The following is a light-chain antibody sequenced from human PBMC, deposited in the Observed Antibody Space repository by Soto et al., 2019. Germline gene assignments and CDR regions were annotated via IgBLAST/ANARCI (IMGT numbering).Light chain of an antibody. CDR1: QSINSRY. Sequence: EIVLTQSPGTLSLSPGERATLSCRASQSINSRYLAWYQQKPGQAPRLLIYGASSRATGIPDRFSGSGSGTDFTLTISRLEPEDFAVYYCQQFGSSPGCTFGPGTKVDI. CDR3: QQFGSSPGCT. J-gene: IGKJ3*01. V-gene: IGKV3-20*01. CDR2: GAS.